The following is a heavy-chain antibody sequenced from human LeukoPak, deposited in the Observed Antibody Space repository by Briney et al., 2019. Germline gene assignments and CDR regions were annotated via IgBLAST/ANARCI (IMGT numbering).Heavy chain of an antibody. Sequence: GGSLRLSCAASGFTFSSYGMHWVRQAPGKGLEWVAFIRYDGSNKYYADSVKGRFTISRDNSKNTLYLQMNSLRAEDTAVHYCAGGGSAAFDYWGQGTLVTVSS. J-gene: IGHJ4*02. CDR2: IRYDGSNK. D-gene: IGHD2-15*01. CDR1: GFTFSSYG. CDR3: AGGGSAAFDY. V-gene: IGHV3-30*02.